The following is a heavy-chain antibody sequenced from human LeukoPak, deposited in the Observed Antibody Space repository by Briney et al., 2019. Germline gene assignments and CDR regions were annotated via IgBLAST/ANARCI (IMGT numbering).Heavy chain of an antibody. Sequence: SETLSLTCTVSGGSISSYYWSWIRQSPVKGLEWIGYIFPSGSAFYNPSLESRVTISLDTSENQFSLTLSSVTAADTAVYYCAKSEVINLDYWGQGTLVTVSS. J-gene: IGHJ4*02. CDR1: GGSISSYY. V-gene: IGHV4-4*09. D-gene: IGHD3-22*01. CDR2: IFPSGSA. CDR3: AKSEVINLDY.